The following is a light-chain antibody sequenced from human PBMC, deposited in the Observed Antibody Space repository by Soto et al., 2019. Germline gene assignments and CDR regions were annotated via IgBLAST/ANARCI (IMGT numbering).Light chain of an antibody. Sequence: EIVLTQSPVTLSLSPGERATLSCRASQSVTTFLAWYQQKPGQAPRLLIYDASKRATGIPARFSGSGSGTDFTLTISILEPEDFAVYYCQQRTNWPLTFVGGTKVEIK. J-gene: IGKJ4*01. CDR2: DAS. CDR1: QSVTTF. CDR3: QQRTNWPLT. V-gene: IGKV3-11*01.